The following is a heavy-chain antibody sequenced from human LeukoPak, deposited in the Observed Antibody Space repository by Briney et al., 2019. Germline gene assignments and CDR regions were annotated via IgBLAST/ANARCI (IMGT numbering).Heavy chain of an antibody. V-gene: IGHV3-7*01. CDR2: IKHDGSEK. Sequence: GGSLRLSCAASRFIFSSYWMSWVRQAPGKGLEWVANIKHDGSEKYYVDSVKGRFTISVDSAKRSLYLQMNSLKDEDTAMYYCARDPHWGAGYLDFWGQGPLVTVSS. CDR3: ARDPHWGAGYLDF. J-gene: IGHJ4*02. CDR1: RFIFSSYW. D-gene: IGHD1-26*01.